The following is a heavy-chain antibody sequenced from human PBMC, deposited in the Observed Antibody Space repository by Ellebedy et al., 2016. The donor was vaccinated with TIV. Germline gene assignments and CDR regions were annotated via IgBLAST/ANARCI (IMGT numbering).Heavy chain of an antibody. Sequence: GESLKISCGASGFTFQNYAMNWVRQAPGKGLEWVSVISGTGDSTYYAESVKGRFTVSRDNSKNTLYLQMNNLRAEDTALYYCARRTSGWYFDSWGQGTLVTVSS. CDR2: ISGTGDST. V-gene: IGHV3-23*01. CDR1: GFTFQNYA. D-gene: IGHD6-19*01. J-gene: IGHJ4*02. CDR3: ARRTSGWYFDS.